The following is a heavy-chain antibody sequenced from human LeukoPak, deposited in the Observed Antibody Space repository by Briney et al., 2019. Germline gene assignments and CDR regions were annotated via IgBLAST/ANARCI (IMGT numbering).Heavy chain of an antibody. CDR3: TIIAVAGRGEDY. D-gene: IGHD6-19*01. J-gene: IGHJ4*02. Sequence: PGGSLRLSCTASGFTFSSYWMSWVRQAPGKGLEWVGFIRSKAYGGTTEYAASVKGRFTISRDDSKSIAYLQMNSLKTEDTAVYYCTIIAVAGRGEDYWGQGTLVTVSS. V-gene: IGHV3-49*04. CDR1: GFTFSSYW. CDR2: IRSKAYGGTT.